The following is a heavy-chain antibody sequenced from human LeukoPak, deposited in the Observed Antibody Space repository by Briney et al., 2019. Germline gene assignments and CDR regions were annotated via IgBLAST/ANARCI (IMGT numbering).Heavy chain of an antibody. D-gene: IGHD2-2*01. CDR2: ISSSGATV. Sequence: GGSLRLSCAASGFTLTAYTMNWVRQAPGKGLEWVSFISSSGATVYYADSVKGRFTISRDNAKNSLFLQMSSLRDEDAAVYYCARDVTSYAKLDYWGRGTLVTVSS. V-gene: IGHV3-48*02. CDR3: ARDVTSYAKLDY. J-gene: IGHJ4*02. CDR1: GFTLTAYT.